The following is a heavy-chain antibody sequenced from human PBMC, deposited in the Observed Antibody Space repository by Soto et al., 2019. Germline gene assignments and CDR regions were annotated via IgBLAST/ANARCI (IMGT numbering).Heavy chain of an antibody. V-gene: IGHV5-10-1*01. CDR2: IDPSDSYT. D-gene: IGHD3-10*01. CDR1: GYSFTSYW. CDR3: ARLLGYYGSGSYSYYYYYYMDV. Sequence: GESLKISCKGSGYSFTSYWISWVRQMPGKGLEWMGRIDPSDSYTNYSPSFQGHVTISADKSISTAYLQWSSLKASDTAMYYCARLLGYYGSGSYSYYYYYYMDVWGKGTTVTVSS. J-gene: IGHJ6*03.